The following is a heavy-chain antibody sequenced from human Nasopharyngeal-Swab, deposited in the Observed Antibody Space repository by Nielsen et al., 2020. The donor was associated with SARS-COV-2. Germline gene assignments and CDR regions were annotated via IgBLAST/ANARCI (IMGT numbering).Heavy chain of an antibody. CDR2: IGAAGAP. V-gene: IGHV3-13*05. CDR1: GFTFSSYD. CDR3: ARGDGSYYSYYYYYMDV. D-gene: IGHD1-26*01. Sequence: GGSLRLSCAASGFTFSSYDMHWVPQASGKGLEWVSAIGAAGAPYYPGSVKGRFTISRENAKNSLYLQMNSLRAGDTAVYYCARGDGSYYSYYYYYMDVWGKGTTVTVSS. J-gene: IGHJ6*03.